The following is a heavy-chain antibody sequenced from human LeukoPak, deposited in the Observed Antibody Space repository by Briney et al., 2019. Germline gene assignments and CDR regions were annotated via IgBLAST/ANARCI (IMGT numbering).Heavy chain of an antibody. D-gene: IGHD3-16*02. Sequence: ASVKVSCKASGYTFTGYYMHWVRQAPGQGLEWMGWINPNSGGTNYARKFQGRVTMTRDTSISTAYMELSRLRSDDTAVYYCARGPDLYYDYVWGSYRYNPDSPDNFDYWGQGTLVTVSS. CDR3: ARGPDLYYDYVWGSYRYNPDSPDNFDY. J-gene: IGHJ4*02. CDR1: GYTFTGYY. V-gene: IGHV1-2*02. CDR2: INPNSGGT.